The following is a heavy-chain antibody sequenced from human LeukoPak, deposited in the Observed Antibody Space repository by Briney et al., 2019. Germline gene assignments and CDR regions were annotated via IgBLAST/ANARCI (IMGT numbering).Heavy chain of an antibody. Sequence: GGSLRLSCSTSGFTFGDYAMSWVRQAPGKGLEWVGFIQAKAYGGATKYAASVNGRFSISRDDSQSIANLQMNDLKTEDTAVYYCTRAPHPRCSSSGCYLDYWGQGTLVTVCS. J-gene: IGHJ4*02. D-gene: IGHD2-2*01. CDR2: IQAKAYGGAT. CDR1: GFTFGDYA. V-gene: IGHV3-49*04. CDR3: TRAPHPRCSSSGCYLDY.